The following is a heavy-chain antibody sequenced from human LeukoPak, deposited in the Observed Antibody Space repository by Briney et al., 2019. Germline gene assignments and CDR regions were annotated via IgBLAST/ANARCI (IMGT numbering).Heavy chain of an antibody. V-gene: IGHV3-15*01. CDR2: IQSKTHGGTT. D-gene: IGHD2/OR15-2a*01. Sequence: PGGSLRLSCAASGFTFSDAWMTWVRQTPGKGLEWVGRIQSKTHGGTTDFAPPVKVRFTISRDDSKSMLFLQMNSLKPEDTAVYYCTTAFFGSPPGWGQGTLVTVSS. CDR3: TTAFFGSPPG. CDR1: GFTFSDAW. J-gene: IGHJ4*02.